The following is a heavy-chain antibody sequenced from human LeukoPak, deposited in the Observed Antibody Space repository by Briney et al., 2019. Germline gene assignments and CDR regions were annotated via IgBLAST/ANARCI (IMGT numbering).Heavy chain of an antibody. Sequence: SETLSLTCTVSGGSTSNGGYYWSWIRQLPGKGLEWIGYIYYNGHTHYNPSLKSRVVISVDTSKNQFSLKLSSVTAADTAVYYCARGLPRYCSGGSCYLRTSSYFDYWGQGTLVTVSS. CDR3: ARGLPRYCSGGSCYLRTSSYFDY. V-gene: IGHV4-31*03. CDR1: GGSTSNGGYY. CDR2: IYYNGHT. J-gene: IGHJ4*02. D-gene: IGHD2-15*01.